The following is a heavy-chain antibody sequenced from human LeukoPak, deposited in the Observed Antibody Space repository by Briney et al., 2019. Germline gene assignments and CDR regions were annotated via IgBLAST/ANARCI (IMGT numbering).Heavy chain of an antibody. D-gene: IGHD3-16*01. J-gene: IGHJ4*02. CDR2: ISGSGGST. CDR1: GFTFSSYA. Sequence: GGSLRLSCAASGFTFSSYAMSWVRQAPGKGLEWVSAISGSGGSTYYAGSVKGRFTISRDNSRDTLYLQMNSLRAEDTAVYYCAKGYYDYVWGSYYFDYWGQGTLVTVSS. V-gene: IGHV3-23*01. CDR3: AKGYYDYVWGSYYFDY.